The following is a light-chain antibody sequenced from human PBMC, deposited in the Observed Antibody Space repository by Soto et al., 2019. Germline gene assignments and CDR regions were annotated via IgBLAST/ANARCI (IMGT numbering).Light chain of an antibody. V-gene: IGKV3-11*01. CDR2: GAS. CDR3: QQRSNWWT. J-gene: IGKJ1*01. Sequence: EVVLTQSPATLSVSPGAGATLSCRASQSVGSNLAWYQQKPGQTPRVLIYGASTRAIGIPARFSGSGFGTEFTLTISSLEPEDFAVYYCQQRSNWWTFGQGTKVDIK. CDR1: QSVGSN.